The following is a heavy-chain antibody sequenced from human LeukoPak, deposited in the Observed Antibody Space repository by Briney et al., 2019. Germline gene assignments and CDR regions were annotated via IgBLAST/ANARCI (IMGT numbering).Heavy chain of an antibody. CDR1: GGTFSSYA. D-gene: IGHD5-24*01. CDR3: ARGPGGYNPREFDY. V-gene: IGHV1-69*01. CDR2: IIPIFGTA. J-gene: IGHJ4*02. Sequence: GSSVKVSCKASGGTFSSYAISWVRQAPGQGLEWMGGIIPIFGTANYAQKFQGRVTITADESTSTAYMELSSLRSEDTAVYYCARGPGGYNPREFDYWGQGTLVTVSS.